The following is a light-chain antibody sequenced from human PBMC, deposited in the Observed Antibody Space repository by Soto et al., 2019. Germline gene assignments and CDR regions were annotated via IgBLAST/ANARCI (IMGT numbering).Light chain of an antibody. CDR3: QQYGTSPT. J-gene: IGKJ5*01. V-gene: IGKV3-20*01. Sequence: EIVLTQSPGTLSLFPGERATLSCRASQSLITRYLAWYQQKPAQAPRLLIYGASSRATGIPDRFSGSGSGTDFTLTISRLEPEDFAVYSCQQYGTSPTFGQGTRLEIK. CDR2: GAS. CDR1: QSLITRY.